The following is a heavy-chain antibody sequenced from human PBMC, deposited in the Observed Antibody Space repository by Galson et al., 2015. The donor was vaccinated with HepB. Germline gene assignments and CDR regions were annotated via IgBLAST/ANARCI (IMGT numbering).Heavy chain of an antibody. CDR2: INQGGST. V-gene: IGHV4-34*01. CDR3: ARRGTWARSFSV. D-gene: IGHD6-25*01. Sequence: SETLSLTCAVSGGSFGNYFWSWIRQPPGKGLEWIAEINQGGSTNYNPSLKSRVTISVDTSKDQFSLNLNSVTAADTAIYYCARRGTWARSFSVWGPGTRVTVSS. CDR1: GGSFGNYF. J-gene: IGHJ3*01.